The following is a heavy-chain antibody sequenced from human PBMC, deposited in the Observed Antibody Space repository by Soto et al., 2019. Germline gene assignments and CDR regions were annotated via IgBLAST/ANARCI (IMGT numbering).Heavy chain of an antibody. CDR2: INHSGST. CDR3: ARSRVVVTASRYWYFDL. J-gene: IGHJ2*01. V-gene: IGHV4-34*01. Sequence: QVQLQQWGAGLLKPSETLSLTCAVYGGSFSGYYWSWIRQPPGKGLEWIGEINHSGSTNDNPSLKSRVTISVDTSKNQFSLKLSSVTAADTAVYYCARSRVVVTASRYWYFDLWGRGTLVTVSS. CDR1: GGSFSGYY. D-gene: IGHD2-21*02.